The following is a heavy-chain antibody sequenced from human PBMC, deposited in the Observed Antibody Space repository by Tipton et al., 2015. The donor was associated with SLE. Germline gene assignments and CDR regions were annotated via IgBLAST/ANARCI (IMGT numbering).Heavy chain of an antibody. CDR2: IYYSGSA. V-gene: IGHV4-31*03. CDR1: GGSISSNNFF. J-gene: IGHJ4*02. CDR3: AREDGAVTDRGHFAK. D-gene: IGHD2-8*02. Sequence: TLSLTCTVSGGSISSNNFFWSWLRQHPGKGLEWIGYIYYSGSAFYNPSLKSRVTMSVDTSKNQFFMRLSSATAADTAVYYCAREDGAVTDRGHFAKWGQGTLVTVSS.